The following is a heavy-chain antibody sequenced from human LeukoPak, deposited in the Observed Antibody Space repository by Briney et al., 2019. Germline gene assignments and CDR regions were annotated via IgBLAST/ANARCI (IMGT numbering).Heavy chain of an antibody. D-gene: IGHD2-2*01. CDR2: ISGSGGST. J-gene: IGHJ4*02. V-gene: IGHV3-23*01. Sequence: GGSLRLSCAASGFTFSSYAMSWVRQAPGKGLEWVSAISGSGGSTYYADSVKGRFTISRDNSKNTLYLQMNSLRAEDTAVYYCAKSPPPPCGSGSTSCSLDYWGQGTLVTVSS. CDR3: AKSPPPPCGSGSTSCSLDY. CDR1: GFTFSSYA.